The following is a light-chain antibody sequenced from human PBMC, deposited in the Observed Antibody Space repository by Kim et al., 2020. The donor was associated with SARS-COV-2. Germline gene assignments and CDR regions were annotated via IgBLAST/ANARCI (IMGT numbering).Light chain of an antibody. CDR3: QQYNNWHLYT. CDR2: GAS. CDR1: QSVSNN. J-gene: IGKJ2*01. Sequence: EIVMTQSPATLSVSPGERATLTCRPSQSVSNNLAWYQQKPGQAPRLLIYGASTRATGIPARFSGSGSGTEFTLTISSLQSEDFAVYYCQQYNNWHLYTFGQGTKLEI. V-gene: IGKV3-15*01.